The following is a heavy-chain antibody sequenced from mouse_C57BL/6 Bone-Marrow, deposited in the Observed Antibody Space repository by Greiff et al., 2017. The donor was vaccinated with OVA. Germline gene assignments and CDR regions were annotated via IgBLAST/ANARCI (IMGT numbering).Heavy chain of an antibody. Sequence: QVQLQQSGPGLVQPSQSLSITCTVSGFSLTRYGVHWVRQSPGKGLEWLGVIWSGGSTDYNAAFISRLSISKDNSKSQVFFRMNSLQAYDTAIYYSARNPGSSWYFDVWGTGTTVTVSS. J-gene: IGHJ1*03. D-gene: IGHD1-1*01. CDR3: ARNPGSSWYFDV. V-gene: IGHV2-2*01. CDR1: GFSLTRYG. CDR2: IWSGGST.